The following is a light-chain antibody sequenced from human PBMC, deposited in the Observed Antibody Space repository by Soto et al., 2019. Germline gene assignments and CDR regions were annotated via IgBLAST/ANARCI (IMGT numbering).Light chain of an antibody. Sequence: EIVLTQFPGTLSLSPGERATLSCRASQTITSGQLGWYQQKPGQAPRLLIYLISSRATGIPDRFSGSGSETDFTLTISGLEPEDFAIYYCHHDGSSFGQGTNVEI. CDR2: LIS. CDR1: QTITSGQ. V-gene: IGKV3-20*01. CDR3: HHDGSS. J-gene: IGKJ2*01.